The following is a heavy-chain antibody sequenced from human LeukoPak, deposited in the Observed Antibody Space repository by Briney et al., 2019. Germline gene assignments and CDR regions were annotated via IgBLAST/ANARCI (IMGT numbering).Heavy chain of an antibody. CDR2: MNPNSGNT. J-gene: IGHJ4*02. V-gene: IGHV1-8*03. CDR1: GYTFTSHD. D-gene: IGHD3-16*01. Sequence: ASVKVSCKASGYTFTSHDINWVRQATGQGLEWMGWMNPNSGNTGYAQKFQGRVTFTRNTSISTAYMELSSLRSEDTAVYYCAKWRSFLWGFDYWGQGTLVTVSS. CDR3: AKWRSFLWGFDY.